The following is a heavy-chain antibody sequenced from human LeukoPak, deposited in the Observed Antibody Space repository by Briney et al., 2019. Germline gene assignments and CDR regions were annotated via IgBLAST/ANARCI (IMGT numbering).Heavy chain of an antibody. CDR3: ARDFSRDGYNSYYMDV. CDR2: ISSSSSYI. J-gene: IGHJ6*03. CDR1: GFTFSSYG. V-gene: IGHV3-21*01. D-gene: IGHD5-24*01. Sequence: AGGSLRLSCAASGFTFSSYGMNWVRQAPGKGLEWVSSISSSSSYIYYADSVKGRFTISRDNAKNSLYLQMNSLRAEDTAVYYCARDFSRDGYNSYYMDVWGKGTTVTVSS.